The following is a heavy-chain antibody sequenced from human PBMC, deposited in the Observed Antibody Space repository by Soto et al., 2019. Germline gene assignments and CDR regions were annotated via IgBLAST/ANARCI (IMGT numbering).Heavy chain of an antibody. CDR3: ARGHLAVVPVASWFYYMDV. V-gene: IGHV1-3*01. Sequence: ASVKVSCKASGYTFTNYAVHWVRQAPGQRLEWMGWINAGNGNTRFSQNLQGRVTITRDTSARTVYMELSSLRSEDTAVYFCARGHLAVVPVASWFYYMDVWGKGTTVTVSS. CDR1: GYTFTNYA. D-gene: IGHD2-2*01. J-gene: IGHJ6*03. CDR2: INAGNGNT.